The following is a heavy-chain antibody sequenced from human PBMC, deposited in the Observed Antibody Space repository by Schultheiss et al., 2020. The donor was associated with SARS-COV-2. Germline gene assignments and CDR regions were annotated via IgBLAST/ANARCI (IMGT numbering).Heavy chain of an antibody. CDR2: ISAYNGNT. D-gene: IGHD2-2*01. Sequence: ASVKVSCKASGYTFTSYGISWVRQAPGQGLEWMGWISAYNGNTNYAQKLQGRVTMTTDTSTSTAYMELRSLRSDDTAVYYCARDGVVPAKGYNWFDPWGQGTLVTSPQ. V-gene: IGHV1-18*01. J-gene: IGHJ5*02. CDR3: ARDGVVPAKGYNWFDP. CDR1: GYTFTSYG.